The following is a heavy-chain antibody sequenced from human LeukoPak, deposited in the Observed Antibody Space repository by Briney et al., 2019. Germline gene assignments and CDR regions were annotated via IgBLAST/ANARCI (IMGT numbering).Heavy chain of an antibody. Sequence: GRSLRLSCAASGFTFSSYGMHWVRQAPGKGLEWVAVISYDGSNKYYADSVKGRFTISRDNSKNTLYLQMNSLRAEDTAVYYCAKDTVMYYYGSGNYFDYWGQGTLVTVSS. CDR2: ISYDGSNK. CDR3: AKDTVMYYYGSGNYFDY. CDR1: GFTFSSYG. D-gene: IGHD3-10*01. V-gene: IGHV3-30*18. J-gene: IGHJ4*02.